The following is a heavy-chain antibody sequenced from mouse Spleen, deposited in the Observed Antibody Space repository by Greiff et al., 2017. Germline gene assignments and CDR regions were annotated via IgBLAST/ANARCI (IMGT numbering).Heavy chain of an antibody. D-gene: IGHD1-1*01. CDR3: ARKDYGSSYVFAY. J-gene: IGHJ3*01. CDR1: GYAFSSYW. CDR2: IYPGDGVT. V-gene: IGHV1-80*01. Sequence: QVQLQQSGAELVKPGASVKISCKASGYAFSSYWMNWVKQRPGKGLEWIGQIYPGDGVTNYNGKFKGKATLTADKSSSTAYMQLSSLTSEDSAVYFCARKDYGSSYVFAYWGQGTLVTVSA.